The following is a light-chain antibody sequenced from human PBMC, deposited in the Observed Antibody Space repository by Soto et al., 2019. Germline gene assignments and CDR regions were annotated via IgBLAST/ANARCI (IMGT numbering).Light chain of an antibody. Sequence: DMQMTQVPASLSESVGDRVTTTCLASQTISSWLAWYQQKPGKAPKLLIYKASTLKSGVPSRFSGSGSGTEFTLTISSLQPDDFATYYCQHHNSYSEAFGQGTKVDIK. CDR1: QTISSW. J-gene: IGKJ1*01. CDR3: QHHNSYSEA. V-gene: IGKV1-5*03. CDR2: KAS.